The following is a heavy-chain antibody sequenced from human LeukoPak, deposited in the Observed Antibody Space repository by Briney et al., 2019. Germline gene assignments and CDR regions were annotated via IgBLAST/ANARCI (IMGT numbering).Heavy chain of an antibody. Sequence: SETLSLTCTVSGGSISSYYWSWIRQPPGKGLEWIGYIYYSGSTNYNPSLKSRVTISVDTSKNQFSLKLSSVTAADTAVYYCARSAKYYYDSSGYSHPRGSYYYMDVWGKGTTVTISS. CDR3: ARSAKYYYDSSGYSHPRGSYYYMDV. V-gene: IGHV4-59*01. D-gene: IGHD3-22*01. J-gene: IGHJ6*03. CDR2: IYYSGST. CDR1: GGSISSYY.